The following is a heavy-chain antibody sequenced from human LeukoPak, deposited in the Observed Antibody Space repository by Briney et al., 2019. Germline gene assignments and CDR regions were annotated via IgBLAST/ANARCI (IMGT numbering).Heavy chain of an antibody. Sequence: SVKVSCKASGGTFSSYTISWVRQAPGQGLEWMGRIIPILGIANYAQKFQGRVTITADKSTSTAYMELSSLRSEDTAVYYCAVWLGELHVGYFDYWGQGTLVTVSS. V-gene: IGHV1-69*02. J-gene: IGHJ4*02. D-gene: IGHD3-10*01. CDR1: GGTFSSYT. CDR2: IIPILGIA. CDR3: AVWLGELHVGYFDY.